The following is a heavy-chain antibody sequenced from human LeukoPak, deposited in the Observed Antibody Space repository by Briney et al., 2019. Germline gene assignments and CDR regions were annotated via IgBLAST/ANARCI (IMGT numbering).Heavy chain of an antibody. D-gene: IGHD5-12*01. CDR2: IYHSGST. CDR3: ARDFENIAWDY. Sequence: SETLSLTCTVSGYSISSGYYWGWIRQPPGKGLEWIGSIYHSGSTYYNPSLKSRVTISVDTSKNQFSLKLSSVTAADTAVYYCARDFENIAWDYWGQGTLVTVSS. CDR1: GYSISSGYY. J-gene: IGHJ4*02. V-gene: IGHV4-38-2*02.